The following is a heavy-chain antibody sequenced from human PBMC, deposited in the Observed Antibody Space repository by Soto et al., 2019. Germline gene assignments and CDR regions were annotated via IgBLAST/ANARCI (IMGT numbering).Heavy chain of an antibody. CDR2: IVSSGSTI. D-gene: IGHD3-22*01. J-gene: IGHJ4*02. CDR1: GFTFSDYY. CDR3: ARDLGYYDSSGYFDY. V-gene: IGHV3-11*01. Sequence: GSQRLSCAASGFTFSDYYMSWIRQAPGKGLEWISYIVSSGSTIYYADSVKGRFTISRDNAKNSLYLQMNSLRAEDTAVYYCARDLGYYDSSGYFDYWGQGALVTVSS.